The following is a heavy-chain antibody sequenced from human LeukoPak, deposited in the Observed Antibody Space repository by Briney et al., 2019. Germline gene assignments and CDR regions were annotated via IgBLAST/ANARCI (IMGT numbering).Heavy chain of an antibody. D-gene: IGHD3-10*01. J-gene: IGHJ4*02. CDR2: ISGSGGST. CDR1: GFTFNSYA. CDR3: AKQPYYYGSGSPSPIDY. Sequence: HPGGSLRLSCAASGFTFNSYAMSWVRQAPGKGLEWVSAISGSGGSTYYADSVKGRFTISRDNSKNTLYLQMNSLRAEDTAVYYCAKQPYYYGSGSPSPIDYWGQGTLVTVSS. V-gene: IGHV3-23*01.